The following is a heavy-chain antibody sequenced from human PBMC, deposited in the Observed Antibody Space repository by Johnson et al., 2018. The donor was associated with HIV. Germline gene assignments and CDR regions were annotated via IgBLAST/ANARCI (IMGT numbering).Heavy chain of an antibody. Sequence: VQLVESGGGLVQPGGSLRLSCAASGFTFSSYAMSWVRQAPGKGLEWVSAISGSGGSTYYADSVKGRFTISRDNSKNTLYLQMNSLKTEDTAVYYCARASYYYGSADIWGQGTMVTVSS. CDR2: ISGSGGST. V-gene: IGHV3-23*04. CDR1: GFTFSSYA. D-gene: IGHD3-10*01. CDR3: ARASYYYGSADI. J-gene: IGHJ3*02.